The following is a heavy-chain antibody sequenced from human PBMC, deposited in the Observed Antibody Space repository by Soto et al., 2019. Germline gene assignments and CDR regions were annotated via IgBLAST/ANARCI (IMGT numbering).Heavy chain of an antibody. Sequence: SETLALGCTLSGGSISSDIFYWAWIRQPPGKVLDWIGIIYYSGGTYYNPSLAVRLTMSVDTSNQFSLTLRSVTAADTALYYCARNQPQRYCSGGTCRPAYGMDVWGQGTTVTVSS. V-gene: IGHV4-39*01. D-gene: IGHD2-15*01. J-gene: IGHJ6*02. CDR2: IYYSGGT. CDR1: GGSISSDIFY. CDR3: ARNQPQRYCSGGTCRPAYGMDV.